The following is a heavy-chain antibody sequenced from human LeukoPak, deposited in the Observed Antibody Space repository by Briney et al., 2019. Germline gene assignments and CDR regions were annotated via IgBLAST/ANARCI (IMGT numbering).Heavy chain of an antibody. D-gene: IGHD6-13*01. CDR1: VGSLSRYY. Sequence: SESPSLTPVEPVGSLSRYYWSCISPPPGKRLEWVGYIYNSGSTSYNPSTKSRVTTSSETTKNQFSLKRISVTAADTAVYYWARGILLKGAAAVGTVNDYWGQGILVTVSS. CDR2: IYNSGST. CDR3: ARGILLKGAAAVGTVNDY. J-gene: IGHJ4*02. V-gene: IGHV4-59*01.